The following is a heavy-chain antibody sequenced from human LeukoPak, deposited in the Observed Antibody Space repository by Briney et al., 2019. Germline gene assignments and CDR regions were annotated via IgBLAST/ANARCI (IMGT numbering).Heavy chain of an antibody. D-gene: IGHD2-2*01. Sequence: PSETLSLTCTVSGGSISSYYWSWIRQPAGKGLEWIGRIYTSGSTNYNPSLKSRVTIPVDTSKNQFSLNLTSVTTADTAVYYCARVSCSSTSCPRRDALDVWGQGTMVTVSS. CDR2: IYTSGST. CDR3: ARVSCSSTSCPRRDALDV. CDR1: GGSISSYY. J-gene: IGHJ3*01. V-gene: IGHV4-4*07.